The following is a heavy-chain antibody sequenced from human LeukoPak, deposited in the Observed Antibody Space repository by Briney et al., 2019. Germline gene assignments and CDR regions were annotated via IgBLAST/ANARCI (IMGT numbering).Heavy chain of an antibody. J-gene: IGHJ3*02. CDR1: GYTFTSYG. Sequence: ASVKVSCKASGYTFTSYGISWVRQAPGQGLEWMGWISAYNGNTNYAQKLQGRVTITTDTSTSTAYMELRSLRSDDTAVYYCARVYYYDSSGYYDHDDAFDIWGQGTMVTVSS. V-gene: IGHV1-18*01. CDR2: ISAYNGNT. D-gene: IGHD3-22*01. CDR3: ARVYYYDSSGYYDHDDAFDI.